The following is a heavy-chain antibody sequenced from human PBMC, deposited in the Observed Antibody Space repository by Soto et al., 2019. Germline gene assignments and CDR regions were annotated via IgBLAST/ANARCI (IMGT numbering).Heavy chain of an antibody. CDR1: GFTFSSHG. J-gene: IGHJ4*02. Sequence: LRLSCAASGFTFSSHGMHWVRQAPGKGLEGVAVISYDGSNKQYGDSVKGRFTISRDNAKNSLYLQMNGLRAEDTATYYCARRLQWQLRPLDSWGRGTLVTVSS. D-gene: IGHD6-19*01. V-gene: IGHV3-30*03. CDR2: ISYDGSNK. CDR3: ARRLQWQLRPLDS.